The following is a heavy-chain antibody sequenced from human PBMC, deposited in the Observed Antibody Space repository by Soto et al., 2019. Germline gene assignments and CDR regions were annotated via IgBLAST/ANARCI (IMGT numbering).Heavy chain of an antibody. D-gene: IGHD1-26*01. Sequence: ASVKVSCKASGGTFSSYAISWVRQAPGQGREWMGGIIPIFGTANYAQKFQGRVTITADESTSTAYMELSSLRSEDTAVYYCARIVGATPPYYYGMDVWGQGXTVTVSS. CDR1: GGTFSSYA. V-gene: IGHV1-69*13. CDR3: ARIVGATPPYYYGMDV. J-gene: IGHJ6*02. CDR2: IIPIFGTA.